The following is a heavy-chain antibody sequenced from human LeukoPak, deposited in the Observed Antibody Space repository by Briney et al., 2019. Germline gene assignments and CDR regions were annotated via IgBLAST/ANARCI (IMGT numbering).Heavy chain of an antibody. Sequence: SETLSLTCAVYGGSFSGYYWSWIRQSPGKGLEWIGEINHSGSTNYNPSLKSRVTISADTSKNQFSLSLSSVTAADTAVYYCAGLELELLGVNGMDVWGQGTTVTASS. J-gene: IGHJ6*02. CDR2: INHSGST. V-gene: IGHV4-34*01. CDR3: AGLELELLGVNGMDV. CDR1: GGSFSGYY. D-gene: IGHD1-7*01.